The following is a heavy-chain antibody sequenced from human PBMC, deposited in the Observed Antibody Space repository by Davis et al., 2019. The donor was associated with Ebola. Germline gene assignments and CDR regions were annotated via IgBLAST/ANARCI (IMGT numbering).Heavy chain of an antibody. J-gene: IGHJ4*02. CDR2: ISHGGVS. CDR1: GGSFSDYF. D-gene: IGHD3-3*01. V-gene: IGHV4-34*01. Sequence: SETLSLTCAVYGGSFSDYFWSWIRQSPGKGLEWIGKISHGGVSDYNPSLKSRVTISVDTSKNQFSLKLSSVTAADTAVYYCARLGDVRYYDFWSGPYYFDYWGQGTLVTVSS. CDR3: ARLGDVRYYDFWSGPYYFDY.